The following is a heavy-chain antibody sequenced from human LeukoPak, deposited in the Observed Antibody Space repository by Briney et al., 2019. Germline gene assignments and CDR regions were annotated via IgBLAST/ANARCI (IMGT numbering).Heavy chain of an antibody. CDR3: ARAFYGSGSHRIGY. Sequence: ASVKVSCKASGYTFTGYYMHWVRQAPGQGLEWMGWINPNSGGTNYAQKFQGRVTMTRDTSISTAYMELSRLRSDDTAVYYCARAFYGSGSHRIGYWGQGTLVTVSS. CDR1: GYTFTGYY. CDR2: INPNSGGT. D-gene: IGHD3-10*01. V-gene: IGHV1-2*02. J-gene: IGHJ4*02.